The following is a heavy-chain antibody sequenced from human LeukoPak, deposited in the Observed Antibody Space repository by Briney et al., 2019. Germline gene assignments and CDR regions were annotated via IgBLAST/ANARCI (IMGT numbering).Heavy chain of an antibody. CDR2: IIPIFGTA. CDR1: GGTFSSYA. J-gene: IGHJ3*02. V-gene: IGHV1-69*05. D-gene: IGHD2-2*01. Sequence: GASVKVSCKASGGTFSSYAISWVRQAPGQGLEWMGGIIPIFGTANYVQKFQGRVTITTDESTSTAYMELSSLRSEDTAVYYCAREGDIVVVPAALAFDIWGQGTMVTVSS. CDR3: AREGDIVVVPAALAFDI.